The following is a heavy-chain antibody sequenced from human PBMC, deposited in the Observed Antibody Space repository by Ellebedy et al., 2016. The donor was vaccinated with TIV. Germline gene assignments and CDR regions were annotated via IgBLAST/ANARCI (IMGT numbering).Heavy chain of an antibody. CDR1: GFIFGSYG. CDR2: ISYEGSNE. J-gene: IGHJ4*02. CDR3: Y. Sequence: GESLKISCAASGFIFGSYGMHWVRQAPGKGLEWVTVISYEGSNEYYADPVKGRFTISRDNSKNTLYLQMNSLRAEDTAVYYCYWGQGTLVTVSS. V-gene: IGHV3-30-3*01.